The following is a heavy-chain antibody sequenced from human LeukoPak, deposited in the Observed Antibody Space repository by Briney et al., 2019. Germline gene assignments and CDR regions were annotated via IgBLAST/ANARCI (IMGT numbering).Heavy chain of an antibody. Sequence: PGGSLRLSCAASGFTFASYGMGWVRQAPGKGLEWVSFITTNGGRTSYADSVEGRFTISRDNPRNTLYMQMNSLRDEDTAVYYCAIMHGYYDGTGYWVQWGQGTLVTVSS. D-gene: IGHD3-22*01. J-gene: IGHJ1*01. V-gene: IGHV3-23*01. CDR3: AIMHGYYDGTGYWVQ. CDR1: GFTFASYG. CDR2: ITTNGGRT.